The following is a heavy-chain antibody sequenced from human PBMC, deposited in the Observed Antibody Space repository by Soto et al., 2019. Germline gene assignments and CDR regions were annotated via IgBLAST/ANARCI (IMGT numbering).Heavy chain of an antibody. V-gene: IGHV4-39*01. Sequence: SETLSLTCTVSGGSISSSSYYWGWIRQPPGKGLEWIGSIYYSGSTYYNPSLKSRVTISVDTSKNQFSLKLSSVTAADTAVYYCARNSPPADYRGQGTLVTVSS. CDR2: IYYSGST. J-gene: IGHJ4*02. CDR3: ARNSPPADY. D-gene: IGHD2-21*01. CDR1: GGSISSSSYY.